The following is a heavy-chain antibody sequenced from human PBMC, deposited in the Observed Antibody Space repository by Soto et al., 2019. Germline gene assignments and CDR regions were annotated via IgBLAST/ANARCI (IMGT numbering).Heavy chain of an antibody. V-gene: IGHV4-59*01. CDR2: IYYSGST. CDR3: ARVLFGSNCWFDP. D-gene: IGHD3-16*01. J-gene: IGHJ5*02. CDR1: GGSISSYY. Sequence: SETLSLTCTIAGGSISSYYWSWIRQPPGKGLEWIGYIYYSGSTNYNPSLKSRVTISVDTSKNQFSLKPSSVTAADTAVYYCARVLFGSNCWFDPWGQGTLVTVS.